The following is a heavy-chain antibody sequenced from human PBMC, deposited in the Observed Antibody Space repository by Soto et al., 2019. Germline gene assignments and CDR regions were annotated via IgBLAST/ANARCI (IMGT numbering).Heavy chain of an antibody. CDR2: TYYRSRWHH. D-gene: IGHD6-19*01. V-gene: IGHV6-1*01. CDR3: ASGLARSVFDF. Sequence: QVYLQQSGPGLVKPSQTLSLTCAISGDSVSSSTAAWNWIRSSPSRGLEWLGRTYYRSRWHHDYAVYPKSRITVNADTCNNLFTLQLNSATPDDTAVYYCASGLARSVFDFWGQGTLVTVSS. J-gene: IGHJ4*02. CDR1: GDSVSSSTAA.